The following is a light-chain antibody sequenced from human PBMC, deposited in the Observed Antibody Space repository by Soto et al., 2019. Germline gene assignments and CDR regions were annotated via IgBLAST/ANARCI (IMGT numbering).Light chain of an antibody. V-gene: IGLV4-69*01. CDR2: LNSDGSH. CDR3: QTWGTGLLV. J-gene: IGLJ3*02. CDR1: SGHSSYA. Sequence: QPVLTQSPSASASLGASVKLTCTLSSGHSSYAIAWHQQQQEKGPRYLMKLNSDGSHSKGDVIPDRFSGSSSGAERYLTISSLQSEDEADYYCQTWGTGLLVFGGGTKLTVL.